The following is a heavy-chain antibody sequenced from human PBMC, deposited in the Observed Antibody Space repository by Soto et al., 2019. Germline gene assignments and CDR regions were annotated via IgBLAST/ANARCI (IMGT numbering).Heavy chain of an antibody. CDR3: GHHAGYCSTPTCANFVY. J-gene: IGHJ4*02. D-gene: IGHD2-2*01. CDR1: GFTFTSYW. Sequence: PGESLKISCKGSGFTFTSYWIAWVRQMPGKGLEWMGIIYPGDSDSSYSPSFQGQVTISADTPINNFYLHLSILKASIIAIYYCGHHAGYCSTPTCANFVYWGPGTLDTVSS. V-gene: IGHV5-51*01. CDR2: IYPGDSDS.